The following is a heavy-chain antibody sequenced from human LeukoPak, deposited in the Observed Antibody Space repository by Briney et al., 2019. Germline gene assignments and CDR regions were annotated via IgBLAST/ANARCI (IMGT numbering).Heavy chain of an antibody. J-gene: IGHJ5*02. Sequence: PGGSLRLSCAASGFTFSSYGMSWVRQAPGKGLEWVSAISGSGGSTYYADSVKGRFTISRDNAKNMLYLQINSLRVEDTAIYYCARGGKLEPTAMASWGQGSPVVVAS. V-gene: IGHV3-23*01. CDR1: GFTFSSYG. CDR2: ISGSGGST. D-gene: IGHD5-18*01. CDR3: ARGGKLEPTAMAS.